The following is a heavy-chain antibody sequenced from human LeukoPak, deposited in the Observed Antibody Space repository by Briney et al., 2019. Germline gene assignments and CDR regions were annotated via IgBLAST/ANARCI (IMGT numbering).Heavy chain of an antibody. Sequence: GESLKISCKGSGYSFTNYWIGWVRQMPGKGLAWMGIIYPGDSDTRYSPSFQGQVTISADKSIKTAYLQWSSLKASDTAIYYCARRFCSSTSCFMWDYWGQGTLVTVSS. CDR3: ARRFCSSTSCFMWDY. J-gene: IGHJ4*02. V-gene: IGHV5-51*01. CDR1: GYSFTNYW. D-gene: IGHD2-2*01. CDR2: IYPGDSDT.